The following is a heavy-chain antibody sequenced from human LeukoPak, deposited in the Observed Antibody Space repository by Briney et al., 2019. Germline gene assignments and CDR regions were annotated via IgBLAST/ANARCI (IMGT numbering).Heavy chain of an antibody. CDR3: ARASGAGSGSEPFDY. CDR2: ISSSGSTI. CDR1: GFTFSSYE. J-gene: IGHJ4*02. V-gene: IGHV3-48*03. D-gene: IGHD3-10*01. Sequence: GGSLRLSCAASGFTFSSYEMNWVRQAPGKGLEWVSYISSSGSTIYYADSVKGRFTISRDNSKNTLYLQMNSLRAEDTAVYYCARASGAGSGSEPFDYWGQGTLVTVSS.